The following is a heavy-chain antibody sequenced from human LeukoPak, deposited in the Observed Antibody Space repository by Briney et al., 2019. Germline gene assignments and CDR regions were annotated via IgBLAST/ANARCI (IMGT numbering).Heavy chain of an antibody. V-gene: IGHV3-64D*06. CDR3: VKGDVYTSSGLDY. CDR2: ISSNGVNT. J-gene: IGHJ4*02. CDR1: GFSFSSYT. D-gene: IGHD3-16*01. Sequence: GGSLRLSCSASGFSFSSYTMHWVRQAPGKGLEYVSGISSNGVNTYYPDSVKGRFTISRDNSKNTLYLQMSSLGPEDTAVYSCVKGDVYTSSGLDYWGQGTLVSVSS.